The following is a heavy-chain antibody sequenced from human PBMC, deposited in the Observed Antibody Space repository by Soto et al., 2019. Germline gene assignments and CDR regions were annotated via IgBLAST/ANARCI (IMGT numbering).Heavy chain of an antibody. CDR3: ASILSRMAFDI. CDR1: GYTFTSYY. J-gene: IGHJ3*02. CDR2: INPSGGST. Sequence: ASVKVSCKASGYTFTSYYMHWVRQAPGQGLEWMGIINPSGGSTSYAQKIQGRVTMTGDTSTSTVYMELSSLRSEDTAVYYCASILSRMAFDIWGQGTMVTVSS. V-gene: IGHV1-46*03. D-gene: IGHD2-21*01.